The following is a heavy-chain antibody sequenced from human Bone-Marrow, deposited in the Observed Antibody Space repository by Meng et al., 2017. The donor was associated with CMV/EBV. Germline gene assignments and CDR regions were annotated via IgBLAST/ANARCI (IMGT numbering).Heavy chain of an antibody. CDR3: AKEWSAWELLGNHFDY. D-gene: IGHD1-26*01. V-gene: IGHV3-23*01. Sequence: GGSLRLSCAASGFTFSSHAMSWVRQAPGKGPEWVSAISRGGESTYYADSVKGRFTISRDNSKNTLYLQINSLRAEDTAVYYCAKEWSAWELLGNHFDYWGQGTLVAASS. J-gene: IGHJ4*02. CDR2: ISRGGEST. CDR1: GFTFSSHA.